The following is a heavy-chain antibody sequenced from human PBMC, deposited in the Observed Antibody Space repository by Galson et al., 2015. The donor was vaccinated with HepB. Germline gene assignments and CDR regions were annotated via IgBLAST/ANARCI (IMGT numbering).Heavy chain of an antibody. D-gene: IGHD3-10*01. V-gene: IGHV3-30*04. CDR1: GFTFSIYA. Sequence: SLRLSCAASGFTFSIYAIHWVRQAPGKGLEWVALISYDGSNKYYADSVRGRFTISRDNSKNTLYLQVNSLRAEDTAVYYCARGLIHYYGSGSEYSPFYYWGRGTLVTVSS. CDR3: ARGLIHYYGSGSEYSPFYY. J-gene: IGHJ4*01. CDR2: ISYDGSNK.